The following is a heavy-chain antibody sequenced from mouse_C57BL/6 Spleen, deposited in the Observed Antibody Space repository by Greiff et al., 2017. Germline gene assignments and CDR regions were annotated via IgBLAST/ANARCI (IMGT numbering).Heavy chain of an antibody. J-gene: IGHJ1*03. CDR3: ARSGYSNYNWYFDV. D-gene: IGHD2-5*01. Sequence: VQLQQSGPELVKPGASVKISCKASGYSFTGYYMNWVKQSPEKSLEWIGEINPSTGGTTYNQKFKAKATLTVEKSSSTAYMQLKSLTSEDSAVYYCARSGYSNYNWYFDVWGTGTTVTVSS. V-gene: IGHV1-42*01. CDR1: GYSFTGYY. CDR2: INPSTGGT.